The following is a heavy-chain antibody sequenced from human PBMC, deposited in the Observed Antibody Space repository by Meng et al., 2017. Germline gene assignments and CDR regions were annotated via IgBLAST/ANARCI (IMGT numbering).Heavy chain of an antibody. V-gene: IGHV3-48*03. D-gene: IGHD6-19*01. CDR3: ARDRSSYSSGNPFFDY. J-gene: IGHJ4*02. CDR1: GFTFSSYE. Sequence: GGSLRLSCAASGFTFSSYEMNWVRQAPGKGLEWVSYISSSGSTIYYADSVKGRFTISRDNASNSLYLQMNSLRAEDTAVYYCARDRSSYSSGNPFFDYWGQGTLVTVSS. CDR2: ISSSGSTI.